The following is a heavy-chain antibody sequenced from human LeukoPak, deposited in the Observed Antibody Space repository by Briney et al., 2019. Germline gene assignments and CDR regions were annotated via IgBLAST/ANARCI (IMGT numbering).Heavy chain of an antibody. Sequence: SGGSLRLSCAASGFTFSSYWMSWVRQAPGKGLMYISRNNGDGSTTNYADVVKGRFTMSRDNVKNTLYLQMNSLRVEDTAVYYCARDPRNVGLAPWGQGTLVTVSS. J-gene: IGHJ5*02. V-gene: IGHV3-74*01. CDR2: NNGDGSTT. CDR3: ARDPRNVGLAP. D-gene: IGHD2-15*01. CDR1: GFTFSSYW.